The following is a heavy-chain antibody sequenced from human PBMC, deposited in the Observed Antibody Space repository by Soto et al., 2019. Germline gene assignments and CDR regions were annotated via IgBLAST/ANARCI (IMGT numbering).Heavy chain of an antibody. V-gene: IGHV3-30*14. CDR1: GFTFSSYA. D-gene: IGHD3-16*01. CDR2: ISYDGSNK. CDR3: ERDWVGWRNLDY. Sequence: QVQLVESGGGVVQPGRSLRLSCAASGFTFSSYAMHWVRQAPGKGLEWVAGISYDGSNKYYADSVKGRFTISRDNSKKTLYPQMNSLSAEDTAVYSCERDWVGWRNLDYWGQGTLVTVSS. J-gene: IGHJ4*02.